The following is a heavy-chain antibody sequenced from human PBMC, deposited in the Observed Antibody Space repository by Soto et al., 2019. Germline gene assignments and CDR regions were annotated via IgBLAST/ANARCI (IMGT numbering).Heavy chain of an antibody. V-gene: IGHV4-61*01. J-gene: IGHJ3*02. CDR1: GGSVSSGSYY. Sequence: SETLSLTCTVSGGSVSSGSYYWSWIRQPPGKGLEWIGYIYYSGSTNYNPSLKSRVTISVDTSKNQFSLKLSSVTAADTAVYYCARGAEVPPYYYDSSGYLNDAFDIWGQGTMVTVSS. CDR2: IYYSGST. D-gene: IGHD3-22*01. CDR3: ARGAEVPPYYYDSSGYLNDAFDI.